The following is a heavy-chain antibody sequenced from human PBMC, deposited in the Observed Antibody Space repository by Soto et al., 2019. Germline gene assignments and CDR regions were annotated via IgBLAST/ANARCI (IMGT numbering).Heavy chain of an antibody. D-gene: IGHD6-19*01. CDR1: GFTFDDYA. CDR2: ISWNSGSI. Sequence: EVQLVESGGGLVQPGRSLRLSCAASGFTFDDYAMHWVRQAPGKGLEWVSGISWNSGSIGYADSVKGRFTISRDNAKNSLYLQMNSLRDEDTALYYCALSIGYSSGWPFDYWGQGTLVTVSS. V-gene: IGHV3-9*01. J-gene: IGHJ4*02. CDR3: ALSIGYSSGWPFDY.